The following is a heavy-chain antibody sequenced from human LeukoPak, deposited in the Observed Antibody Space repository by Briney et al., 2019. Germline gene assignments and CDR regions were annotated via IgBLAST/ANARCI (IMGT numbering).Heavy chain of an antibody. CDR3: ARDQVVTPLDY. CDR1: GYTFTSYC. V-gene: IGHV1-46*01. CDR2: INPSGGST. D-gene: IGHD3-22*01. Sequence: ASVKVSCKASGYTFTSYCMHWVRQAPGQGLEWMGIINPSGGSTSYAQKFQGRVTMTRDMSTSTVYMELSSLRSEDTAVYYCARDQVVTPLDYWGQGTLVTVSS. J-gene: IGHJ4*02.